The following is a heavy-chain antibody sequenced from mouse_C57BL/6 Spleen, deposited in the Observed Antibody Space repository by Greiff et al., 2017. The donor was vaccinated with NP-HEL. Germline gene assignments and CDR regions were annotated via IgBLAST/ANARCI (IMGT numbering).Heavy chain of an antibody. CDR1: GYTFTSYW. CDR2: IHPNSGST. V-gene: IGHV1-64*01. J-gene: IGHJ4*01. D-gene: IGHD1-1*01. Sequence: QVQLQQSGAELVKPGASVKLSCKASGYTFTSYWMHRVKQRPGQGLEWIGMIHPNSGSTNYNEKFKSKATLTVDKSSSTAYMQLSSLTSEDSAVYYCARRDGYYYGSSPYAMDYWGQGTSVTFSS. CDR3: ARRDGYYYGSSPYAMDY.